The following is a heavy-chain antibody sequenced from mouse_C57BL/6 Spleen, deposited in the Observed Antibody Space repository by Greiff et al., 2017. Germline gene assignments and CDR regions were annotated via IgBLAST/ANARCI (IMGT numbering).Heavy chain of an antibody. J-gene: IGHJ1*03. CDR1: GYTFTNYW. CDR3: GREELTYWYVEG. V-gene: IGHV1-63*01. Sequence: VQLQQSGAELVRPGTSVKMSCKASGYTFTNYWIAWAKQRPGHGLEWIGDIYPGGGHTNYNEKFKGQATLTADKSSSTAYMQCSSLTSEDSAIYCGGREELTYWYVEGWGTGTTVTVAS. CDR2: IYPGGGHT.